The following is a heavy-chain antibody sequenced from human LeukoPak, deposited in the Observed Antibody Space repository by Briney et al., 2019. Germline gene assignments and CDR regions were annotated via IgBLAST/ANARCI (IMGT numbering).Heavy chain of an antibody. Sequence: ASVKVSCKASGYTFTSYYMHWVRQAPGQGLEWMGIINPSGGSTSYAQKFQGRVTMTRDMSTSTVYMELSSLRSEDTAVYYCARASPKPNFDYWGQGTLVTVSS. CDR2: INPSGGST. CDR3: ARASPKPNFDY. D-gene: IGHD1-14*01. CDR1: GYTFTSYY. J-gene: IGHJ4*02. V-gene: IGHV1-46*01.